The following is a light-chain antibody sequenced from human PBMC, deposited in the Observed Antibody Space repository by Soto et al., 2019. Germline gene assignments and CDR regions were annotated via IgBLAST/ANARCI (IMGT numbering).Light chain of an antibody. CDR3: QQYNRYLYN. V-gene: IGKV1-5*01. CDR1: QSLSSW. CDR2: DAS. J-gene: IGKJ2*01. Sequence: DIQMTQSPSTLSASVGDRVTITCRASQSLSSWLAWYQQKPGKAPKLLIYDASSLESGVPSRFSGSGSGTEFTLAISSLQPDDFATSYCQQYNRYLYNFGQRTKLEIK.